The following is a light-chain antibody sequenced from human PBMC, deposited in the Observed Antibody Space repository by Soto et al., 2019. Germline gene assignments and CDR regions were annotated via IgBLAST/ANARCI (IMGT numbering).Light chain of an antibody. V-gene: IGKV3-15*01. J-gene: IGKJ5*01. Sequence: EMVMTQSPATLSVSPGERATLSCRASQSVSIKLAWYQQRPGQAPRLLIYDTSTRATGIPARFSGSGSGTEFTLTISRLQSEDFAVYYCQQYNNWPPITVGQGTRLE. CDR2: DTS. CDR3: QQYNNWPPIT. CDR1: QSVSIK.